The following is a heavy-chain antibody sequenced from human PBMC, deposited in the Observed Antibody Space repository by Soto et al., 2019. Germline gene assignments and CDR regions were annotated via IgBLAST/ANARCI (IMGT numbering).Heavy chain of an antibody. CDR1: GGTFSSYT. J-gene: IGHJ4*02. Sequence: QVQLVQSGAEVKKPGSSVKVSCKASGGTFSSYTISWVRQAPGQGLEWMGRIIPILGIANYAQKFQGRVTITADKSTSTAYMELSSLRSEDTAVYYCARVISVGKTGGATYYFDYWGQGTLVTVSS. CDR3: ARVISVGKTGGATYYFDY. CDR2: IIPILGIA. D-gene: IGHD1-26*01. V-gene: IGHV1-69*02.